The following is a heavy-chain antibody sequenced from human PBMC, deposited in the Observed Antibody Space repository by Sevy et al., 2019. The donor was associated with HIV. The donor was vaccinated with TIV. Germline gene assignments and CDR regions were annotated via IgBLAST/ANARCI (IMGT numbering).Heavy chain of an antibody. V-gene: IGHV3-48*02. CDR3: PRDGFNYDFWSGYSFDY. J-gene: IGHJ4*02. CDR1: GFTFSSYS. CDR2: ISSSSSTI. D-gene: IGHD3-3*01. Sequence: GGSLRLSCAASGFTFSSYSMNWVRQAPGKGLEWVSYISSSSSTIYYADSVKGRFTISRDNAKNSLYLQMNSLRDEDTAVYYCPRDGFNYDFWSGYSFDYWGQGTLVTVSS.